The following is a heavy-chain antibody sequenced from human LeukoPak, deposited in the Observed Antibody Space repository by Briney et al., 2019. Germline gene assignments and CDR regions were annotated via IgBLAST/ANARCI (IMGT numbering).Heavy chain of an antibody. CDR2: IYSSGST. V-gene: IGHV4-38-2*02. D-gene: IGHD5-24*01. CDR3: ARSRGWLQSHPLGY. J-gene: IGHJ4*02. Sequence: SETLSLTCTVSAYSISSGYFWGWIRQPPGKGLEWIGSIYSSGSTYYNPSLKSRVTISVDTSKNQFSLKLGSVTAADTAVYYCARSRGWLQSHPLGYWGQGTLVTVSS. CDR1: AYSISSGYF.